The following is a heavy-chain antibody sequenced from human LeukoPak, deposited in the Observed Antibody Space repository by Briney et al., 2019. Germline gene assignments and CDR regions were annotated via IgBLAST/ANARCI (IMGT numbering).Heavy chain of an antibody. CDR2: IYYSGST. V-gene: IGHV4-59*08. J-gene: IGHJ5*02. CDR3: ARGAPDCSSTSCYIWFDP. CDR1: GGSISSYY. Sequence: SETLSLTCTVSGGSISSYYWSWIRQPPGKGLEWIGYIYYSGSTYYNPSLKSRVTISVDTSKNQFSLKLSSVTAADTAVYYCARGAPDCSSTSCYIWFDPWGQGTLVTVSS. D-gene: IGHD2-2*02.